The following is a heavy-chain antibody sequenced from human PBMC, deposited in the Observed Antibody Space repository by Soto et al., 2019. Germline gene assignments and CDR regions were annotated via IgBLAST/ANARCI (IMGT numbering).Heavy chain of an antibody. CDR1: GFTFSSYA. V-gene: IGHV3-23*01. D-gene: IGHD5-18*01. CDR2: ISGSGGST. Sequence: GGSLRLSCAASGFTFSSYAMSWVRQAPGKGLEWVSAISGSGGSTYYADSVKGRFTISRDNSKNTLYLQMNSLRAEDTAVYYCAKVGGYSYRPNGPYDYWGQGTLVTVSS. CDR3: AKVGGYSYRPNGPYDY. J-gene: IGHJ4*02.